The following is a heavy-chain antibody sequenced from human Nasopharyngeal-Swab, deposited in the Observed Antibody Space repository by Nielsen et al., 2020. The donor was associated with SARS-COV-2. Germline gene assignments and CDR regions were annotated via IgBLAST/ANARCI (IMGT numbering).Heavy chain of an antibody. CDR1: GYTFTTYY. J-gene: IGHJ4*02. Sequence: ASVKVSCKASGYTFTTYYIHWVRQAPGQGLEWMGIINPNDGTTSSAQQFRGRLTMTRDTSTNTVFMDLSILRSDDTATYFCARSTTMVTRTPKTPGVVLPYWGQGTLVTVSS. V-gene: IGHV1-46*01. CDR3: ARSTTMVTRTPKTPGVVLPY. CDR2: INPNDGTT. D-gene: IGHD2-21*02.